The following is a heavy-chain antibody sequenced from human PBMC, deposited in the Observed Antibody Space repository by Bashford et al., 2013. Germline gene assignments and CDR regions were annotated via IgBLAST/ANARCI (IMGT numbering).Heavy chain of an antibody. CDR3: ARSETYYYDSSGSYAFDI. V-gene: IGHV4-39*07. J-gene: IGHJ3*02. D-gene: IGHD3-22*01. Sequence: IRQPPGKGLEWIVSIYYSGSTYYNPSLKSRVSISVDTSKNQFSLKLSSVTAADTAVYYCARSETYYYDSSGSYAFDIWGQGTMVTVSS. CDR2: IYYSGST.